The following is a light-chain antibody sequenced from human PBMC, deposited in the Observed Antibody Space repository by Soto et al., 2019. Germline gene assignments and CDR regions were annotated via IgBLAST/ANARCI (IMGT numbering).Light chain of an antibody. Sequence: QSVLTQPRSVSGSPGQSVTISCTGTGNDVGAYNYVSWYQQHPGKAPKLMIYEVSNRPSGVSNRFSGSKSGNTASLTISGLQAEDEADYYCSSYTTSSTLVFGNGTKVT. V-gene: IGLV2-14*01. J-gene: IGLJ1*01. CDR1: GNDVGAYNY. CDR2: EVS. CDR3: SSYTTSSTLV.